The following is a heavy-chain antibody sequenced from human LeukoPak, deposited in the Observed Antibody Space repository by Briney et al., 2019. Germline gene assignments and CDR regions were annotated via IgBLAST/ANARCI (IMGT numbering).Heavy chain of an antibody. Sequence: GESLKISCKGSGYSFTSHWIGWVRQMPGKGLEWMGIIYPGDSETRYSPSFQGQVTISADKSISTAYLQWSSLKASDTAMYYCARRYYYDSSGYYLAYDAFDIWGQGAMVTVSS. CDR3: ARRYYYDSSGYYLAYDAFDI. CDR1: GYSFTSHW. D-gene: IGHD3-22*01. CDR2: IYPGDSET. J-gene: IGHJ3*02. V-gene: IGHV5-51*01.